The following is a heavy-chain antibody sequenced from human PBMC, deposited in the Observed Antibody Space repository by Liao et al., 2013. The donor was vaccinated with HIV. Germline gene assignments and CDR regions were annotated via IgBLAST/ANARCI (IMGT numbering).Heavy chain of an antibody. CDR3: ARGPYYDFWSGYAN. D-gene: IGHD3-3*01. V-gene: IGHV4-61*02. Sequence: QVQLQESGPGLVKPSQTLSLTCTVSGGSISSGDYYWSWIRQPPGKGLEWIGHIYTSGTNYNPSLKSRVTMSVDTSKNQFSLKLRSVTAADTAVYYCARGPYYDFWSGYANWGQGTLVTVSS. J-gene: IGHJ4*02. CDR2: IYTSGT. CDR1: GGSISSGDYY.